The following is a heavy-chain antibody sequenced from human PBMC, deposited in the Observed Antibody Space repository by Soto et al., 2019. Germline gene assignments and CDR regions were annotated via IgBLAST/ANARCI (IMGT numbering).Heavy chain of an antibody. CDR2: TYYRSKWYI. D-gene: IGHD1-26*01. J-gene: IGHJ6*02. CDR3: AGEGGAYYYGMDV. CDR1: GDSVSSNSAA. Sequence: QVQLQQSGPGLVKPSQTLSLTCAISGDSVSSNSAAWNWIRQSPSRGLEWLGRTYYRSKWYIDYALSVKSPMTIYQDTSKNQFSLQLNSVTPEDTAVYYCAGEGGAYYYGMDVWGQGTTVTVSS. V-gene: IGHV6-1*01.